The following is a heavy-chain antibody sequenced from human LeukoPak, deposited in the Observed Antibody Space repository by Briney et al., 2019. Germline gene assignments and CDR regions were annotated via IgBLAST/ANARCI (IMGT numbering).Heavy chain of an antibody. CDR1: GYTFTNYG. CDR3: ARGQDLGLELFDF. V-gene: IGHV1-18*01. Sequence: ASVKFSCKASGYTFTNYGVSWVRQAPGQGLEGMGWINPNHGNTNYAQKLQGRVTMTTDTSTNTAYMELRSLRPDDTAFYYCARGQDLGLELFDFWGQGTLVTVSS. CDR2: INPNHGNT. D-gene: IGHD1-7*01. J-gene: IGHJ4*02.